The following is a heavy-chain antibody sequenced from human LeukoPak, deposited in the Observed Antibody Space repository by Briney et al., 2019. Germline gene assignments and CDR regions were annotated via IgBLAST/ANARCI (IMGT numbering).Heavy chain of an antibody. J-gene: IGHJ4*02. CDR2: MNQGGSET. V-gene: IGHV3-7*01. CDR1: GFTFGRHW. Sequence: GRSLRLSCAASGFTFGRHWMSWVRQAPGKGLEWVAHMNQGGSETTNVDSVKGRFTISRDDAKNLVFLQMNSLRVEDTAVYYCARDGVAGGFDYWGQGILVTVSS. CDR3: ARDGVAGGFDY. D-gene: IGHD6-19*01.